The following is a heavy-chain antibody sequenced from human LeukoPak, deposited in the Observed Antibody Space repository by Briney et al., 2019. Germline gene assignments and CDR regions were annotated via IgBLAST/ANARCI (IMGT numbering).Heavy chain of an antibody. V-gene: IGHV1-2*02. D-gene: IGHD3-10*01. J-gene: IGHJ5*02. CDR2: INPNSGGT. Sequence: ASVKVSCKASGYTFTGYYMHWVRQAPGQGLEWMGWINPNSGGTNYAQKFQGRVTMTRDTSISTAYMELSRLRSDDTAVYYCARTPSRITMVRGPAWFDPWGQGTLVTVSS. CDR1: GYTFTGYY. CDR3: ARTPSRITMVRGPAWFDP.